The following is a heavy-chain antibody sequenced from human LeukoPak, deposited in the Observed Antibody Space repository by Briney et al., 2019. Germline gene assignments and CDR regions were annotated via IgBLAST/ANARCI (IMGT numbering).Heavy chain of an antibody. D-gene: IGHD6-19*01. CDR1: GFTVSSNY. Sequence: GGSLRLSCAASGFTVSSNYMGWVRQAPGKGLEWVSVIYSGGSTYYADSVKGRFTISRDNSKNTLYLQMNSLRAEDTAVYYCARGMYSSGWYSDYWGQGTLVTVSS. CDR2: IYSGGST. V-gene: IGHV3-66*01. J-gene: IGHJ4*02. CDR3: ARGMYSSGWYSDY.